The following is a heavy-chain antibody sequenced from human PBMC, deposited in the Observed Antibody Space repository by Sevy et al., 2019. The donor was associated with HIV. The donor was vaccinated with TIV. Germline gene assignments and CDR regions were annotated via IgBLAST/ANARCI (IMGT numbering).Heavy chain of an antibody. D-gene: IGHD2-15*01. V-gene: IGHV1-2*02. CDR2: INPNSGGI. Sequence: ASVKVSCKGSGYTFTDYYMHWVRQAPGQGLEWMGWINPNSGGINYTQKFQGRVTMTRDTSISTAYMELSRLRSDDTAVYYCASERVYCSGGSCKPGGWFDPWGQGTLVTVSS. J-gene: IGHJ5*02. CDR1: GYTFTDYY. CDR3: ASERVYCSGGSCKPGGWFDP.